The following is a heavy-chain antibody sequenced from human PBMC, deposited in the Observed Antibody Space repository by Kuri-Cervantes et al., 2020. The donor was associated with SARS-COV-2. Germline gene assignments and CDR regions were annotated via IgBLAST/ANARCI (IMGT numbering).Heavy chain of an antibody. CDR3: ARIAVTAPGVPDY. CDR1: GYTFTGYY. CDR2: INPNSGGT. Sequence: ASVKVSCKASGYTFTGYYMHWVRQAPGQGLEWMGRINPNSGGTNYAQKFQGRVTMTRDTSISTAYMELSRLRSDDTVVYYCARIAVTAPGVPDYWGQGTLVTVSS. D-gene: IGHD6-19*01. J-gene: IGHJ4*02. V-gene: IGHV1-2*05.